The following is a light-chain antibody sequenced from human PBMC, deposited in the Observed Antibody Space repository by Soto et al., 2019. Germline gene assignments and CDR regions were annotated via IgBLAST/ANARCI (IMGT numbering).Light chain of an antibody. CDR3: SSYTSSSTRSVV. CDR2: DVS. Sequence: QSALTQPASVSGSSGQSITISCTGTSSDVGGYNYVSWYQQHPGKAPKLMIYDVSNRPSGVSNRFSGSKSGNTASLTISGLQAGDEADYYCSSYTSSSTRSVVFGGGTQLTVL. CDR1: SSDVGGYNY. J-gene: IGLJ2*01. V-gene: IGLV2-14*01.